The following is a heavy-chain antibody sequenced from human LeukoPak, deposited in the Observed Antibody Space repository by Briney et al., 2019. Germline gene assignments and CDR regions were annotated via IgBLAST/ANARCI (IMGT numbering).Heavy chain of an antibody. J-gene: IGHJ4*02. CDR3: ARGPDSSGYYYFDY. V-gene: IGHV4-30-4*01. Sequence: SETLSLTCTVSGGSISSGDYYCSWIRQPPGKGLEWIGYIYQSGNTHFNPSLKSRVTISVDTSKNQFSLKLSSVTAADTAVYFCARGPDSSGYYYFDYWGQGTLVTVSS. CDR2: IYQSGNT. D-gene: IGHD3-22*01. CDR1: GGSISSGDYY.